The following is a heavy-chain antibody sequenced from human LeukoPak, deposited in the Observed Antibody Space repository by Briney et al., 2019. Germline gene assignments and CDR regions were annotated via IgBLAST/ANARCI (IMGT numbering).Heavy chain of an antibody. Sequence: GGSLRLSCAASGFTFSSHSMNWVRQAPGKGLEWVSVIYSGGSTYYADSVKGRFTISRDNSKNTLYLQMNSLRAEDTAVYYCARGIVGAIPYWGQGTLVTVSS. CDR1: GFTFSSHS. V-gene: IGHV3-66*01. J-gene: IGHJ4*02. CDR2: IYSGGST. CDR3: ARGIVGAIPY. D-gene: IGHD1-26*01.